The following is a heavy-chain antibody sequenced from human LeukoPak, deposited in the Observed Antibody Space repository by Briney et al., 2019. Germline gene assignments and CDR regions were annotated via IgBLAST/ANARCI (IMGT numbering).Heavy chain of an antibody. Sequence: PSETLSLTCTVSGGSISSYYWSWIRQPPGKGLEWIGYIYYSGSTNYNPSLKSRVTISVDTSKNQFSLKLSSVTAADTAVYYCARERRYFDWLPHVDYWGQGTLVTFSS. V-gene: IGHV4-59*01. D-gene: IGHD3-9*01. CDR1: GGSISSYY. J-gene: IGHJ4*02. CDR2: IYYSGST. CDR3: ARERRYFDWLPHVDY.